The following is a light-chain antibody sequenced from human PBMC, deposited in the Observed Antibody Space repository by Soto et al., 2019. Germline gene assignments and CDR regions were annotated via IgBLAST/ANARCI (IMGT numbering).Light chain of an antibody. CDR3: QQSYSTAT. Sequence: IHLTQSPSSLSASVGDRVTITCRASQSISSYLNWYQQKPGKAPKLLIYAASSLQSGVPSRFSGSGSGTDFTLTISSLQPEDFATYYCQQSYSTATFGGGTKVDIK. CDR2: AAS. CDR1: QSISSY. J-gene: IGKJ4*01. V-gene: IGKV1-39*01.